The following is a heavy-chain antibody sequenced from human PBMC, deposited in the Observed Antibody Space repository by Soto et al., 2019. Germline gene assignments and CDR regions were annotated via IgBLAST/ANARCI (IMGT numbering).Heavy chain of an antibody. CDR3: ARMDGDYHYYAMDV. CDR1: GFSLNNPRMG. V-gene: IGHV2-26*01. D-gene: IGHD4-17*01. J-gene: IGHJ6*02. Sequence: QVTLKESGPVLVKPTETLTLTCTVSGFSLNNPRMGVSWIRQPPGKPLEWLAHFFSDAERSYSASMQSRLTMSTDTSGSQVVLTMTNMDPVDTATYFCARMDGDYHYYAMDVGGPGTTVTVSS. CDR2: FFSDAER.